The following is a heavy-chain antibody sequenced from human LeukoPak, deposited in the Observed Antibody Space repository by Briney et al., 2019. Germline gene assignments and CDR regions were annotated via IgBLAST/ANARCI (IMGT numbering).Heavy chain of an antibody. CDR1: GFNFGDYA. J-gene: IGHJ4*02. V-gene: IGHV3-49*04. D-gene: IGHD2-8*01. CDR2: IRSRTDGGTT. CDR3: TNGPSKFDY. Sequence: GRSLRLSCTASGFNFGDYAMSWVRQAPGKGLEWVGFIRSRTDGGTTEYAASVKGRFTISRDDSKSIAYLQMNSLKTEDTAVYYCTNGPSKFDYWGQGTRVTVSS.